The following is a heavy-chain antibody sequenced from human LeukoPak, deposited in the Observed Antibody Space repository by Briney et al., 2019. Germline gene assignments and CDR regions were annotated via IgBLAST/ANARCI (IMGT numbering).Heavy chain of an antibody. D-gene: IGHD6-6*01. J-gene: IGHJ6*03. CDR1: GFTFSNAW. V-gene: IGHV3-23*01. CDR3: AKPPSIAARPSYYYYMDV. CDR2: ISGSGGST. Sequence: GGSLRLSCAASGFTFSNAWMSWVRQAPGKGLEWVSAISGSGGSTYYADSVKGRFTISRDNSKNTLYLQMNSLRAEDTAVYYCAKPPSIAARPSYYYYMDVWGKGTTVTVSS.